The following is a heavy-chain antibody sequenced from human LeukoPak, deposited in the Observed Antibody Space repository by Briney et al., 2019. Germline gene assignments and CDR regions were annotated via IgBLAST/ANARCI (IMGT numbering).Heavy chain of an antibody. Sequence: PSETLSLTCTVSGGSISSSSHYWGWIRQPPGKGLEWIGSIYYSGSTYYNPSLKSRVTISVDTSKNQFSLKLSSVTAADTAVYYCASMHYGSGSYFGGNWGQGTLVTVSS. D-gene: IGHD3-10*01. V-gene: IGHV4-39*01. CDR1: GGSISSSSHY. J-gene: IGHJ4*02. CDR2: IYYSGST. CDR3: ASMHYGSGSYFGGN.